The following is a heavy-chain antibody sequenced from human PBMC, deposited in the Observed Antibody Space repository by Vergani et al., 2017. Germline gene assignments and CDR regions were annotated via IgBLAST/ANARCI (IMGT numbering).Heavy chain of an antibody. CDR3: ARPDPNGSGSVGWFDP. CDR1: SFSVSSHY. J-gene: IGHJ5*02. D-gene: IGHD3-10*01. Sequence: LVESGGGLVQPGGSLRLSCAASSFSVSSHYMTWVRQAPGKGLEWVSTINIGGRTSYADSVKGRLTLTRDDSKNTLHLQMNSLRAEDTAVYYCARPDPNGSGSVGWFDPWGQGTLVTVSS. V-gene: IGHV3-66*04. CDR2: INIGGRT.